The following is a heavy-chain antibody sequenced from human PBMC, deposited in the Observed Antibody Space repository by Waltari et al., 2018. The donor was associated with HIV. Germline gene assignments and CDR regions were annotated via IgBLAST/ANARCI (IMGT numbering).Heavy chain of an antibody. D-gene: IGHD6-6*01. V-gene: IGHV4-34*01. CDR2: INHSGST. CDR1: GGSFSGYY. CDR3: ARGAPIAARPGGHWFDP. J-gene: IGHJ5*02. Sequence: QVQLQQWGAGLLKPSETLSLTCAVYGGSFSGYYWSWIRQPSGKGLEWIGEINHSGSTTYNPSLKSRVTISVDTSKNQFSLKLGSVTAADTAVYYCARGAPIAARPGGHWFDPWGQGTLVTVSS.